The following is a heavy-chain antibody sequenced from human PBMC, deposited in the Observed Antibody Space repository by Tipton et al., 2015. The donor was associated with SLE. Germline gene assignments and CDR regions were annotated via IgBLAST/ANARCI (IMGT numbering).Heavy chain of an antibody. CDR1: GGSVSSSSKY. CDR3: ARDRSIAAAGNYFDY. V-gene: IGHV4-39*07. J-gene: IGHJ4*02. CDR2: IYHSGST. D-gene: IGHD6-13*01. Sequence: TLSLTCTVSGGSVSSSSKYWAWIRQPPGKGLEWIGSIYHSGSTYYNPSLKSRVTISVDTSKNQFSLKLSSVTAADTAEYYCARDRSIAAAGNYFDYWGQGTLVTVSS.